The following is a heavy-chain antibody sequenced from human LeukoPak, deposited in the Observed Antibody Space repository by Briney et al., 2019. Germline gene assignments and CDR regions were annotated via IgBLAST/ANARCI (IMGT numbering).Heavy chain of an antibody. CDR3: ARDDGGGYPAF. Sequence: SETLSLTCTISYGSVSSYYWTWIRQPAGKGLEWIGRMYTSGSTNYNPSLKSRVTMSVDTSKNQFSLKLSSVTAAVTAVYYCARDDGGGYPAFWGQGTLVTVSS. CDR1: YGSVSSYY. CDR2: MYTSGST. D-gene: IGHD2-15*01. V-gene: IGHV4-4*07. J-gene: IGHJ4*02.